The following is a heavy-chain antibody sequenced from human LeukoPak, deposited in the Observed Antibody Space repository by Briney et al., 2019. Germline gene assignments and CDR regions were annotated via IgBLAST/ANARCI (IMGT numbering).Heavy chain of an antibody. V-gene: IGHV3-30*04. CDR3: ARGRNWGPRESPTD. CDR2: ISYDGSNK. J-gene: IGHJ4*02. Sequence: GGSLRLSCAASGFTFSSYAMHWVRQAPGKGLEWVAVISYDGSNKYYADSVKGRFTISRDNSKNTLYLQMNSLRAEDTAVYYCARGRNWGPRESPTDWGQGTLVTVSS. CDR1: GFTFSSYA. D-gene: IGHD7-27*01.